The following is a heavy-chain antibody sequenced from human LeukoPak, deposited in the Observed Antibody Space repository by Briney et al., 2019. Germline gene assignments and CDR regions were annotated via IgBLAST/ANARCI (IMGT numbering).Heavy chain of an antibody. Sequence: GGSLRLSCAASGFTFSRYGMHWIRQAPGKGLEWVAVMPYDGSNKYYADSVKGRFTISRDNSKNTLYLQMNSLRAEDTSVYYCAKDPGGWFGELLYIFDYWGQGTLVTVSS. CDR3: AKDPGGWFGELLYIFDY. D-gene: IGHD3-10*01. J-gene: IGHJ4*02. CDR1: GFTFSRYG. CDR2: MPYDGSNK. V-gene: IGHV3-30*18.